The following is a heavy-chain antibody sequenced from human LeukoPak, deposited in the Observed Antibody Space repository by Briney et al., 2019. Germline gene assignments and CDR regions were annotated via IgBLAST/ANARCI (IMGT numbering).Heavy chain of an antibody. CDR3: AGRADDSSGYREFDY. V-gene: IGHV4-59*01. D-gene: IGHD3-22*01. J-gene: IGHJ4*02. Sequence: SETLSLNCTVSGGSISSYYWRWIRQPPGRGLQWIGYIYYSGSTNYNPSLKSRVTISVDTSKNQFPLKLTSVTAADTAVYYCAGRADDSSGYREFDYWRQGTLVSVSS. CDR2: IYYSGST. CDR1: GGSISSYY.